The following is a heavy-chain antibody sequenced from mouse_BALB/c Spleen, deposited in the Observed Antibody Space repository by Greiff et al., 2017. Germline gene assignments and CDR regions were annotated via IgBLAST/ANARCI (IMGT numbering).Heavy chain of an antibody. D-gene: IGHD2-1*01. CDR1: GFAFSSYA. V-gene: IGHV5-6-5*01. CDR3: AREDGNYYFDY. Sequence: EVQVVESGGGLVKPGGSLKLSCAASGFAFSSYAMSWVRQTPEKRLEWVASISSGGSTYYPDSVKGRFTISRDNARNILYLQMSSLRSEDTAMYYCAREDGNYYFDYWGQGTTLTVSS. CDR2: ISSGGST. J-gene: IGHJ2*01.